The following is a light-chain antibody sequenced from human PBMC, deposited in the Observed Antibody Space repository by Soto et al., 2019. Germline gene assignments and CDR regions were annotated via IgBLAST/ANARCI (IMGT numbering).Light chain of an antibody. V-gene: IGLV2-8*01. CDR3: SSYAGSNNYV. CDR2: EVT. CDR1: SSDVGGYNY. Sequence: QSVLTQPASVSGSPGQSVTISCTGTSSDVGGYNYVSWYQQHPGKALKLLIYEVTKRPSGVPDRFYGSKSGNTASLTVSGLQAEDEADYFCSSYAGSNNYVFGTGTKVTVL. J-gene: IGLJ1*01.